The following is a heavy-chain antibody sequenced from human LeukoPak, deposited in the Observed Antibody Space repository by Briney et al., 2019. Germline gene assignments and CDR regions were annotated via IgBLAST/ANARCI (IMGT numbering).Heavy chain of an antibody. J-gene: IGHJ4*02. Sequence: PGASVKVSCKASGYTFTRYYFHWVRQAPGQGLEWMGIINPSGGTTTYAQEFQGRVTMTRDTSTSTVYMELSSLRSDDTAVYYCARAGEPAARSHPYYLDYWGRGTLVTVSS. CDR2: INPSGGTT. CDR1: GYTFTRYY. D-gene: IGHD2-2*01. V-gene: IGHV1-46*01. CDR3: ARAGEPAARSHPYYLDY.